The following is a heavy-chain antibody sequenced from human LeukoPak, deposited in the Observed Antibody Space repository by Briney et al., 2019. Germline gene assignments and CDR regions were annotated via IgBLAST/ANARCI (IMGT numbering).Heavy chain of an antibody. CDR2: IFYSGGT. Sequence: PSETLSLTCSVSGGSMTNYYWSWIRQSPGKGLEWIGYIFYSGGTDYNPSLESRVTISVDTSKNQFSLRLRSVTAADTAVYYCARERNYPRSNAFDIWGQGKRVTVSS. D-gene: IGHD5-24*01. CDR1: GGSMTNYY. CDR3: ARERNYPRSNAFDI. J-gene: IGHJ3*02. V-gene: IGHV4-59*01.